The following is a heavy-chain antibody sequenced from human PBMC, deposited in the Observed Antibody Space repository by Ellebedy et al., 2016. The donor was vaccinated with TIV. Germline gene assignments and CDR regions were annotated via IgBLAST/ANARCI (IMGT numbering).Heavy chain of an antibody. CDR3: ARMGTRSTDIEHYFDY. Sequence: SVKVSXKASGGTFSSYAISWVRQAPGQGLEWMGGIIPIFGTANYAQKFQGRVTITADESTSTAYMELSSLRSEDTAVYYCARMGTRSTDIEHYFDYWGQGTLVTVSS. CDR2: IIPIFGTA. V-gene: IGHV1-69*13. J-gene: IGHJ4*02. CDR1: GGTFSSYA. D-gene: IGHD2-2*01.